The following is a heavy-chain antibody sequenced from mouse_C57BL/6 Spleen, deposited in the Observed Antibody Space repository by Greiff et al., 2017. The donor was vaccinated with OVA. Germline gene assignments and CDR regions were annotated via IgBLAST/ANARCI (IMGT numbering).Heavy chain of an antibody. CDR2: INPGSGGT. CDR1: GYAFTNYL. D-gene: IGHD1-1*01. Sequence: QVQPQQSGAELVRPGTSVKVSCKASGYAFTNYLIEWVKQRPGQGLEWIGVINPGSGGTNYNEKFKGKATLTADKSSSTAYMQLSSLTSEDSAVYFCARSGDYGSSNWYFDVWGTGTTVTVSS. V-gene: IGHV1-54*01. CDR3: ARSGDYGSSNWYFDV. J-gene: IGHJ1*03.